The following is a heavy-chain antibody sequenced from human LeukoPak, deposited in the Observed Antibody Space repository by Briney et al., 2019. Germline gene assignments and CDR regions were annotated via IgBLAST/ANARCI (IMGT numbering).Heavy chain of an antibody. D-gene: IGHD1-1*01. CDR3: ARLGLEVGGPNWFDP. V-gene: IGHV3-30-3*01. CDR2: ISYDGSNK. Sequence: GGSLRLSCAASGFTFSSYAMHWVRQAPGKGLEWVAVISYDGSNKYYADSVKGRFTISRDNSKNTLYLQMNSLRVEDTAVYYCARLGLEVGGPNWFDPWGQGTLVTVSS. J-gene: IGHJ5*02. CDR1: GFTFSSYA.